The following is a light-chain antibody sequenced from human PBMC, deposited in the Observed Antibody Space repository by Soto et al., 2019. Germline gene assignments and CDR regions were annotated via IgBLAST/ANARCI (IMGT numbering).Light chain of an antibody. CDR2: GTS. J-gene: IGKJ4*01. CDR1: QSVSSSY. V-gene: IGKV3-20*01. Sequence: EIVLMQSPGTLSLSPGERATLSCRASQSVSSSYLAWYQQKPGQAPRLLIYGTSSRATGIPDRFSGSGSGTDFTLTISRLEPEDFAVYYCQQYSSSPLTCGGGTKVEIK. CDR3: QQYSSSPLT.